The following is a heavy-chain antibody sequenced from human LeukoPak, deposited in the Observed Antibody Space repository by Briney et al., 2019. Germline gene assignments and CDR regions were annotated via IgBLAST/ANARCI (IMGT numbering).Heavy chain of an antibody. Sequence: PGGSLRLSCAASGFTFSSYWMSWVRQAPGKGLEWVANIKQDGSEKYYVDSVKGRFTISRDNAKNSLYLQMNSLRAEDTAVYYCARYLMTTVTTGGFDYWGQGTLVTVSS. CDR2: IKQDGSEK. J-gene: IGHJ4*02. V-gene: IGHV3-7*01. CDR1: GFTFSSYW. D-gene: IGHD4-11*01. CDR3: ARYLMTTVTTGGFDY.